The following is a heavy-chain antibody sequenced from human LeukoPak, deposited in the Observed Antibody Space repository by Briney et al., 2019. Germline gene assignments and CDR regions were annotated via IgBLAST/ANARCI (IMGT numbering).Heavy chain of an antibody. CDR1: GFTVSSNY. J-gene: IGHJ6*03. V-gene: IGHV3-66*02. CDR2: IYSGGST. Sequence: GGSLRLSCAASGFTVSSNYMSWVRQAPGKGLEWVSVIYSGGSTYYADSVKGRFTISRDNSKNTLYLQMNSLRAEDTAVYYCARGRYSSSYHYYYYMDVWGKGTTVTVSS. D-gene: IGHD6-6*01. CDR3: ARGRYSSSYHYYYYMDV.